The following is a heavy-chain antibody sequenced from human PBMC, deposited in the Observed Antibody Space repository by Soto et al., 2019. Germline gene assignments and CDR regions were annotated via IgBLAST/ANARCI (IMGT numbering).Heavy chain of an antibody. CDR2: IYPGDSDT. J-gene: IGHJ6*02. V-gene: IGHV5-51*01. CDR3: ARLFSSKSQCSGGSCYGFGYYYYGMDV. Sequence: PGESLKISCKGSGYSFTSYWIGWVRQMPGKGLEWMGIIYPGDSDTRYSPSFQGQVTISADKSISTAYLQWSSLKASDTAMYYCARLFSSKSQCSGGSCYGFGYYYYGMDVWGQGTTVTVSS. CDR1: GYSFTSYW. D-gene: IGHD2-15*01.